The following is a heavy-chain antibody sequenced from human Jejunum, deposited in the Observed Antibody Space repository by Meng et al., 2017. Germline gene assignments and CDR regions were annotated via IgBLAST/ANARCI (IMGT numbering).Heavy chain of an antibody. CDR1: GFTFSNSA. V-gene: IGHV3-23*01. CDR2: ITGSDGRT. CDR3: AKLTSL. D-gene: IGHD3-16*01. Sequence: GESLKISCAASGFTFSNSAMSWVRQAPGKGLEWVSVITGSDGRTYYADSVGGRFTISRDTSKNTLYLQMISLRAEDTAVYYCAKLTSLWGQGTLVTVSS. J-gene: IGHJ4*02.